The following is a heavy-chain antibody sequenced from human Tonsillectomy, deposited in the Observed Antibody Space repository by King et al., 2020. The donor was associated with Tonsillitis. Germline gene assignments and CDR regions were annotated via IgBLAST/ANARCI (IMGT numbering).Heavy chain of an antibody. V-gene: IGHV3-43*02. D-gene: IGHD4-11*01. CDR1: GFTVDDYA. CDR3: AKDMGDYRGAFDI. J-gene: IGHJ3*02. CDR2: IGVDGGTT. Sequence: VQLVESGGGVVQPGGSLRLSCAASGFTVDDYAMHWVRQAPGKGLEWVSLIGVDGGTTYYVDSVKGGFTISRDNSKNSLYLQMNSLRTEDTALYYCAKDMGDYRGAFDIWGQGTMVTVSS.